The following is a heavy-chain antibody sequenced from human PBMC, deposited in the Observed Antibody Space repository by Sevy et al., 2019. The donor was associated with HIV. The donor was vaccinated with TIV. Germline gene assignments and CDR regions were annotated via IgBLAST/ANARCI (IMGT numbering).Heavy chain of an antibody. J-gene: IGHJ4*02. V-gene: IGHV1-18*01. Sequence: FSCKASGYTFTSYGISWVRQAPGQGLEWMGWISAYNGNTNYAQKLQGRVTMTTDTSTSTAYMELRSLRSDDTAVYYCARGTYCGGDCYPYYFDYWGQGTLVTVSS. CDR3: ARGTYCGGDCYPYYFDY. D-gene: IGHD2-21*02. CDR2: ISAYNGNT. CDR1: GYTFTSYG.